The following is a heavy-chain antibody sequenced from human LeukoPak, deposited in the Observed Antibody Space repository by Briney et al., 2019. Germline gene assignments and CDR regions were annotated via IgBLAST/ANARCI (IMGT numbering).Heavy chain of an antibody. V-gene: IGHV3-48*02. D-gene: IGHD5-18*01. CDR3: ARDLPDTQLWLSYYYYYGMDV. CDR2: ISSSSSTI. J-gene: IGHJ6*02. Sequence: GGSLRLSCAASGFTFSSYAMSWVRQAPGKGLEWVSYISSSSSTIYYADSVKGRFTISRDNAKNSLYLQMNSLRDEDTAVYYCARDLPDTQLWLSYYYYYGMDVWGQGTTVTVSS. CDR1: GFTFSSYA.